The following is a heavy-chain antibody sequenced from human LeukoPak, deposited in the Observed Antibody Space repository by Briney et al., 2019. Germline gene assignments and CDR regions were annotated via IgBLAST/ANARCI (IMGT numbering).Heavy chain of an antibody. V-gene: IGHV3-53*01. J-gene: IGHJ6*02. Sequence: PGGSLRLSCAASGFTVSSNYMSWVRQAPGKGLEWVSVIYSGGSTYYADSVKGRFTISRDNSKNTLYLQMNSLRAEDTAVYYCARDAVVAGTGYYYYYSMDVWGQGTTVTVSS. CDR3: ARDAVVAGTGYYYYYSMDV. CDR1: GFTVSSNY. CDR2: IYSGGST. D-gene: IGHD6-19*01.